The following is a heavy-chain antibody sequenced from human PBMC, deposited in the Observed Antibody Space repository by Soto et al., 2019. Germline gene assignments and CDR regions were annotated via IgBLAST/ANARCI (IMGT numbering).Heavy chain of an antibody. D-gene: IGHD3-10*01. J-gene: IGHJ5*01. CDR1: GFIFSNYN. CDR3: VRAPVEQETSLYRFGWFDF. CDR2: LSPSSSYI. V-gene: IGHV3-21*01. Sequence: EVQLLESGGGLVKPGGSLQLSCSASGFIFSNYNMDWVRQAPGKGLQWVASLSPSSSYIYYADSVRGRFTIFRDNSKNSVYLRKTSLRADDTAVYYCVRAPVEQETSLYRFGWFDFWGQGTLVTVSS.